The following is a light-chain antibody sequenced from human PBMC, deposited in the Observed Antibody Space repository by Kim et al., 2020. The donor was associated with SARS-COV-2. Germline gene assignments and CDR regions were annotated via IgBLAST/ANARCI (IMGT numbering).Light chain of an antibody. J-gene: IGKJ2*01. V-gene: IGKV1-5*01. CDR1: QSISSW. Sequence: LSASVGDRVTITWRASQSISSWLAWYQQKPGKAPKLLIYDASSLISGVPSRFSGSGSGTEFTLTISSLQPDDFATYYCQQYNSPYTFGQGTKLEI. CDR2: DAS. CDR3: QQYNSPYT.